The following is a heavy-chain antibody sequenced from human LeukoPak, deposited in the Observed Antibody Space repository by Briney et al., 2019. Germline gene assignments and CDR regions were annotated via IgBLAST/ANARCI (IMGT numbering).Heavy chain of an antibody. CDR3: ARDDEYQLLSLHAPEGYFDY. CDR1: GFTFSSYS. V-gene: IGHV3-21*01. CDR2: ISSSSSYI. D-gene: IGHD2-2*01. Sequence: PGGSLRLSCAASGFTFSSYSMNWVRQAPGKGLEWVSSISSSSSYIYYADSVKGRFTISRDNAKNSLYLQMNSLRAEDTAVYYCARDDEYQLLSLHAPEGYFDYWGQGTLVTVSS. J-gene: IGHJ4*02.